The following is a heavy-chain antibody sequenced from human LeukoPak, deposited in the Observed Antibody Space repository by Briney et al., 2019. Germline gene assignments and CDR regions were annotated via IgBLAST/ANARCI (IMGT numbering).Heavy chain of an antibody. Sequence: GESLKISCKGSGYSFTSYWIGWGRQMPGKGLEWMGSIYPGDSDTRYSPSFQGQVTISADKSISTAYLQWSSLKTSDPAMYYCTWATFGGVIASSWGQGTLVTVSS. CDR3: TWATFGGVIASS. CDR1: GYSFTSYW. CDR2: IYPGDSDT. V-gene: IGHV5-51*01. J-gene: IGHJ5*02. D-gene: IGHD3-16*02.